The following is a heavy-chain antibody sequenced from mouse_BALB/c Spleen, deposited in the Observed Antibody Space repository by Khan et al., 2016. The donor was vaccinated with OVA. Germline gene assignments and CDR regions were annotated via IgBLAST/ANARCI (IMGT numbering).Heavy chain of an antibody. CDR3: ASYRYDYFDY. J-gene: IGHJ2*01. V-gene: IGHV1-87*01. D-gene: IGHD2-14*01. CDR1: GYTFTSYW. Sequence: QIQLVQSGAELARPGASVKLSCKSSGYTFTSYWMQWVEQRPGQGLEWIGAIYPGDGDTRYTQKFKGKATLTADKSSSTAYMQLSSLASEDSAVYYCASYRYDYFDYWGQGTTLTVSS. CDR2: IYPGDGDT.